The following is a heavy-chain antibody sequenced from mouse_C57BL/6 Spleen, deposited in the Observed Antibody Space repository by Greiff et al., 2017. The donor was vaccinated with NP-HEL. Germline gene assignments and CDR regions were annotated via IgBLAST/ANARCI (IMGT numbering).Heavy chain of an antibody. J-gene: IGHJ2*01. Sequence: DVQLVESGGDLVKPGGSLKLSCAASGFTFSSYGMSWVRQTPDKRLEWVATISSGGSYTYYPDSVKGRFTISRDNAKNTLYLQMSSLKSEDTAMYYCARQTGTTGFDYWGQGTTLTVSS. CDR2: ISSGGSYT. CDR3: ARQTGTTGFDY. V-gene: IGHV5-6*01. CDR1: GFTFSSYG. D-gene: IGHD4-1*01.